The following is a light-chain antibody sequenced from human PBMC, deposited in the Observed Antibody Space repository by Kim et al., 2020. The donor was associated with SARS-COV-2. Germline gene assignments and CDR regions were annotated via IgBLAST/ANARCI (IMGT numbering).Light chain of an antibody. J-gene: IGKJ4*01. Sequence: LAPGERTTVSCRACQSVSSNYLAWYQQRPGQAPMLLIYGASSSATGIPDRFSGGGSETGFALTISRLDPEDFAVSYCQQYGSSPLTFGGGTKLEI. CDR3: QQYGSSPLT. CDR2: GAS. CDR1: QSVSSNY. V-gene: IGKV3-20*01.